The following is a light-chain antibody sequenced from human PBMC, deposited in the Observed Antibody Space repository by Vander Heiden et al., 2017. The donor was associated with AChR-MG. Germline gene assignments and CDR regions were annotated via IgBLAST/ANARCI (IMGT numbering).Light chain of an antibody. CDR2: STS. Sequence: EVVLTQSPDTLSLSPGERATLSCRASQSVSSTYLAWYQQKPGQAPRLLIYSTSTRATGIPDRFSGSGSGTDFTLTISRLEPEDFAVYYCQQYGGSPDYTFGQGTKLEI. CDR1: QSVSSTY. CDR3: QQYGGSPDYT. J-gene: IGKJ2*01. V-gene: IGKV3-20*01.